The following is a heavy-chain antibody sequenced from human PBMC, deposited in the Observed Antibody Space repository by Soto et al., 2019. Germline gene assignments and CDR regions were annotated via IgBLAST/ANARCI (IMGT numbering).Heavy chain of an antibody. J-gene: IGHJ4*02. CDR1: GFTFSSYG. V-gene: IGHV3-30*18. Sequence: QVQLVESGGGVVQPGRSLRLSCAASGFTFSSYGMHWVRQAPGKGLEWVAIISYDGSNKYYADSVKGRFTISRDNSKNTLYLQMNSLRAEDTAVYYCAKAAFGELLPGDHWGQGTLVTVSS. CDR3: AKAAFGELLPGDH. CDR2: ISYDGSNK. D-gene: IGHD3-10*01.